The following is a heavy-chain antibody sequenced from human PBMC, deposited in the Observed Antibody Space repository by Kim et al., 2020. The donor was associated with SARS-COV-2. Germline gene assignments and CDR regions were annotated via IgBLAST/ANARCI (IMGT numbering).Heavy chain of an antibody. CDR2: IYYSGST. D-gene: IGHD3-10*01. V-gene: IGHV4-39*01. CDR3: ASCLFDYGSGSYSKINWFDP. CDR1: GGSISSSSYY. J-gene: IGHJ5*02. Sequence: SETLSLTCTVSGGSISSSSYYWGWIRQPPGKGLEWIGSIYYSGSTYYNPSLKSRVTISVDTSKNQFSLKLSSVTAADTAVYYCASCLFDYGSGSYSKINWFDPWGQGTLVTVSS.